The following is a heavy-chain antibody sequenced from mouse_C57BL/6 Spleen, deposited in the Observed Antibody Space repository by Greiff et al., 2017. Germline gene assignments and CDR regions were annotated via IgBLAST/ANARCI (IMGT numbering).Heavy chain of an antibody. CDR3: ARSDYGSSPFAY. V-gene: IGHV1-62-3*01. CDR2: IDPNSGDT. CDR1: GYTFTSYW. D-gene: IGHD1-1*01. Sequence: QVQLQQPGAELVKPGASVKLSCKASGYTFTSYWMRWVKQRPGRGLEWIGSIDPNSGDTKYNEKFKSKATLTVDKPSSTAYMPLSSLTSEDSAVYIFARSDYGSSPFAYRSQGTLVPVHA. J-gene: IGHJ3*01.